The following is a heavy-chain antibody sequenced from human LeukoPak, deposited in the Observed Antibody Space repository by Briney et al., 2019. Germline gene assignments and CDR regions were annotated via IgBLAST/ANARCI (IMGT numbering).Heavy chain of an antibody. V-gene: IGHV3-21*01. CDR3: ARGTGTGWRFDF. J-gene: IGHJ4*02. Sequence: GGSLRLSCAASGFTFTTYGFNWVRQAPGKGLEWVSSISFSGSYIYYADLVKGRFTISRDNAKNSVYLQMNSLRDDDTAVYYCARGTGTGWRFDFWGQGTLVTVSS. CDR1: GFTFTTYG. D-gene: IGHD3/OR15-3a*01. CDR2: ISFSGSYI.